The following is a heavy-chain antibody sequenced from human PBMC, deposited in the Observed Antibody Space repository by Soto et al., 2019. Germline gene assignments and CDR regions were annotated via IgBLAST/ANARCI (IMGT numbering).Heavy chain of an antibody. CDR1: GGSISSYY. CDR2: IYYSGST. CDR3: ARGRRDGYNYYFDY. J-gene: IGHJ4*02. V-gene: IGHV4-59*01. Sequence: SETLSLTCTVSGGSISSYYWSCIRQPPGKGLEWVVYIYYSGSTNYNPSLKSRVTISVDTCKNQFSLKLSSVTAADTAVYYCARGRRDGYNYYFDYWGQGTLVTVSS. D-gene: IGHD5-12*01.